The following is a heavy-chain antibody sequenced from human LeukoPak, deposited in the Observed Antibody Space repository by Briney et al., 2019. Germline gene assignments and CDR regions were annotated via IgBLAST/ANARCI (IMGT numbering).Heavy chain of an antibody. J-gene: IGHJ6*02. D-gene: IGHD6-19*01. V-gene: IGHV3-11*01. Sequence: GGSLRLSCAASGFTFSDYYMSWIRHAPGEGREWGSYISSSGSTIYYAESVKGRFTISPENAKNSLYLQMNSLRDESTGVYYSAKGSSGWNSGMDVWGQGTTVTVSS. CDR2: ISSSGSTI. CDR1: GFTFSDYY. CDR3: AKGSSGWNSGMDV.